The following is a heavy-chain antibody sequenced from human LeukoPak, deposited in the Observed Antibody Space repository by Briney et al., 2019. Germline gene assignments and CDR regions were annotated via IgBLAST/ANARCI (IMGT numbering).Heavy chain of an antibody. Sequence: GESLRHSCSASGSTFRRYAMHWVRQAPAKGLDWVAVISNDGNDKYYADSLKGRFTISRDNSANTVSLQLNSMRPEDTAVYFCARATVGGAAASPIGIWGQGTLVSVSS. CDR2: ISNDGNDK. CDR1: GSTFRRYA. D-gene: IGHD1-26*01. CDR3: ARATVGGAAASPIGI. J-gene: IGHJ4*02. V-gene: IGHV3-30-3*01.